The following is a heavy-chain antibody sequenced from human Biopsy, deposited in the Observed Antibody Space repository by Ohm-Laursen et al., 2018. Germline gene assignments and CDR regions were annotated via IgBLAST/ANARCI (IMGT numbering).Heavy chain of an antibody. CDR1: GFTFGHYA. V-gene: IGHV3-48*04. Sequence: SLRLSCAASGFTFGHYAMNWVRQAPGKGLEWISYITGSSSTIYYADSVKGRFTISRDNAKNSLYLQRNSLRAEDTAVYYCTRLAYYYYYGMDVWGQGTTVTVSS. CDR2: ITGSSSTI. J-gene: IGHJ6*02. CDR3: TRLAYYYYYGMDV. D-gene: IGHD2-21*01.